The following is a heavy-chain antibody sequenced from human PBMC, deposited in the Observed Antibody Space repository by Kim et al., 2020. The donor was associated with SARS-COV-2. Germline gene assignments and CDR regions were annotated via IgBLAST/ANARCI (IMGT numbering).Heavy chain of an antibody. CDR3: ARAEQWLVSDY. Sequence: GGSLRLSCVASGFTVSSNYMSWVRQAPGKGLEWVSVIYSGGSTYYADSVKGRFTISRDNSKNTLYLQMNSLRAEDTAVYYCARAEQWLVSDYWGQGTLVTVSS. V-gene: IGHV3-66*01. CDR1: GFTVSSNY. CDR2: IYSGGST. J-gene: IGHJ4*02. D-gene: IGHD6-19*01.